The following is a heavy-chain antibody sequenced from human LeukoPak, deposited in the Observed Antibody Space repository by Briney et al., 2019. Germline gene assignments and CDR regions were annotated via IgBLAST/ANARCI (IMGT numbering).Heavy chain of an antibody. CDR2: IIPIFGIA. V-gene: IGHV1-69*04. D-gene: IGHD3-22*01. J-gene: IGHJ4*02. Sequence: SVNVSCKASGGTFSRYAISWVRQAPGQRLEWMGRIIPIFGIANYAQKFQGRVTIPADKSTSTAYMELSSLRSEDTAVYYCARDPLGYDSSGYSNYFDYWGQGTLVTVSS. CDR1: GGTFSRYA. CDR3: ARDPLGYDSSGYSNYFDY.